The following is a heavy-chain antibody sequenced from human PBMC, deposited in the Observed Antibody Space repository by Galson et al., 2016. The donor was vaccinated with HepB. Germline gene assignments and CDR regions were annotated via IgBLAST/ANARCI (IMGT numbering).Heavy chain of an antibody. D-gene: IGHD5-24*01. CDR3: AKDQYKIRGLQFPDYYYGVDV. J-gene: IGHJ6*02. Sequence: SLRLSCAASGFMFSDYYVSWIRQAPGRGLEWVSYVSSSGTTIYYADSVKGRFTISRDNAKNSLYLQMNSLRAEDTAVYYCAKDQYKIRGLQFPDYYYGVDVWGQGTTVTVSS. V-gene: IGHV3-11*01. CDR2: VSSSGTTI. CDR1: GFMFSDYY.